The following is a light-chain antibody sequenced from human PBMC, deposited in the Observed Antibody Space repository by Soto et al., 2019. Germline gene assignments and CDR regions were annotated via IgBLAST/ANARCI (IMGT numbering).Light chain of an antibody. J-gene: IGLJ3*02. Sequence: QSVLTQPPSVSGAPGQRVTISCTGSSSNIGADFDVHWYQHLPGTAPKLLISHNNNRPSGVPDRFSGSKSGTSASLAITGLQADDEAVYYCQSRDSSLSSSWVFGGGTKATVL. V-gene: IGLV1-40*01. CDR2: HNN. CDR3: QSRDSSLSSSWV. CDR1: SSNIGADFD.